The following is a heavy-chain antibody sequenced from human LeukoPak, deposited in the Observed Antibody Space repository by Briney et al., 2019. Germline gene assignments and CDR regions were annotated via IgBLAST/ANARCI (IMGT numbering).Heavy chain of an antibody. D-gene: IGHD5-12*01. Sequence: GGSLRLSCAASGFTFSAYGMHWVRQAPGKGLEWVAVIAFDGSIKNYVDSVKGRFTISRDNSKSTLYLQMNSLSAEDTGVYYCAREVSGYDFVYWGQGTLVTVSS. CDR3: AREVSGYDFVY. CDR1: GFTFSAYG. J-gene: IGHJ4*02. V-gene: IGHV3-30*03. CDR2: IAFDGSIK.